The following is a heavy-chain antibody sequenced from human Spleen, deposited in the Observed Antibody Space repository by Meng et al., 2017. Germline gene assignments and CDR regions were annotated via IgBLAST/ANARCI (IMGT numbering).Heavy chain of an antibody. V-gene: IGHV3-33*01. J-gene: IGHJ4*02. CDR1: GFTFTNFG. D-gene: IGHD3-10*01. CDR3: ARGLPNYYGSGSYDH. CDR2: IWSDGSKK. Sequence: GESLKISCAASGFTFTNFGIHWVRQAPGKGLEWVALIWSDGSKKYYADSVKGRFTISRDDSRNTLSPQMNSLGVDDTAVYYCARGLPNYYGSGSYDHWGQGTLVTVSS.